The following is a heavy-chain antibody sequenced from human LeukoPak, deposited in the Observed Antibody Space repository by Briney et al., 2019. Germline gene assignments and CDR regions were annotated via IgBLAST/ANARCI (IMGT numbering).Heavy chain of an antibody. CDR2: ISYGGSNK. CDR3: ARASVCSSTSCAPDY. D-gene: IGHD2-2*01. Sequence: GGSLRLSCAASGFTFSSYAMHWVRQAPGKGLEWVAVISYGGSNKYYADSVKGRFTISRDNSKNTLYLQMNSLRAEDTAVYYCARASVCSSTSCAPDYWGQGTLVTVSS. J-gene: IGHJ4*02. CDR1: GFTFSSYA. V-gene: IGHV3-30*04.